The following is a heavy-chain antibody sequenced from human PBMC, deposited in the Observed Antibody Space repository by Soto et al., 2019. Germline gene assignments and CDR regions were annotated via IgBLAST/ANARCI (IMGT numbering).Heavy chain of an antibody. V-gene: IGHV3-23*01. CDR1: GFTFSSYA. J-gene: IGHJ4*02. Sequence: EVQLLESGGGLVQPGGSLRLSCAASGFTFSSYAMSWVRQAPGRGLEWVSTISGGGDATYYADSVKGRFTISRDNSKNTLYLQMNSLRAEDTAVYYCRKGRYSSGWNYFDYWGQGTLVTVSS. D-gene: IGHD6-19*01. CDR2: ISGGGDAT. CDR3: RKGRYSSGWNYFDY.